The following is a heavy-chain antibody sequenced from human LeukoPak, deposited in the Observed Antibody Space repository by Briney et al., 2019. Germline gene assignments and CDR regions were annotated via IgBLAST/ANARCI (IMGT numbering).Heavy chain of an antibody. J-gene: IGHJ4*02. CDR1: GFTFDDYG. CDR2: INWNGGSI. CDR3: ARDFRFLEDY. V-gene: IGHV3-20*04. D-gene: IGHD3-3*01. Sequence: GGSLRLSCAASGFTFDDYGMSWVRQAPGKGLEWVSGINWNGGSIGYADSVKGRFTISRDNAKNSLYLQMNSLRAEDTAVYYCARDFRFLEDYWGQGTLVTVSS.